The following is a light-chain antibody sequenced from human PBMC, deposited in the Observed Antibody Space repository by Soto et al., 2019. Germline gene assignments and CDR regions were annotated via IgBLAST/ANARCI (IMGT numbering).Light chain of an antibody. Sequence: AIRMTQSPSSFSASTGDRVTITCRASQGISSDVAWYQQKPGKAPKLLIYASSTLQSGVPSRFSGSGSGTDFTLTISCLQSEDFATYYCQQYYSYPHTFGQGTKVEI. V-gene: IGKV1-8*01. CDR2: ASS. CDR3: QQYYSYPHT. J-gene: IGKJ1*01. CDR1: QGISSD.